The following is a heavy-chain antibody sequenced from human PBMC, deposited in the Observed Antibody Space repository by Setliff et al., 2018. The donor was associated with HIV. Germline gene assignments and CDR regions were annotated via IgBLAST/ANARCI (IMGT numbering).Heavy chain of an antibody. D-gene: IGHD3-22*01. CDR3: ARSSGYYSTVFY. CDR2: IYTSGSS. CDR1: GGSISSDSYY. J-gene: IGHJ4*02. Sequence: SETLSLTCTVSGGSISSDSYYWSWIRQPAGKGLEWIGRIYTSGSSNYNPSLKSRVTISVDTSKNQFSLKLSSATAADTAVYYCARSSGYYSTVFYWGQGTQVTVSS. V-gene: IGHV4-61*02.